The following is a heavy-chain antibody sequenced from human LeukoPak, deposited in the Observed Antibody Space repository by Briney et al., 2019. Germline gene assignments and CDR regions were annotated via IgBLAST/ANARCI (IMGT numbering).Heavy chain of an antibody. CDR3: ARYVAVALRKSGYYYYMDV. CDR2: IYYTGST. J-gene: IGHJ6*03. CDR1: GGSITNYY. Sequence: SETLSLTCTVSGGSITNYYWSWIRQSPGKGLESIGCIYYTGSTNYNPSLKSRVTMSVDTSKNQFSLNLISVTAADTAVYYCARYVAVALRKSGYYYYMDVWGKGTTVTVSS. V-gene: IGHV4-59*01. D-gene: IGHD6-19*01.